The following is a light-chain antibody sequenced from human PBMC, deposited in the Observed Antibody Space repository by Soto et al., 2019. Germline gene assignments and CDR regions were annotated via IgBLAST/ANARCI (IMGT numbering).Light chain of an antibody. J-gene: IGKJ1*01. V-gene: IGKV3-15*01. Sequence: EVVMTQSPATLSVSPGERATLSCRASQSVNANLAWYHKKPGQAPRLLIHGASNRATGIPASINGSGFGTEFILTISSLKSDDLAVYYCLQYNTWIWTFGQGTKVEI. CDR2: GAS. CDR1: QSVNAN. CDR3: LQYNTWIWT.